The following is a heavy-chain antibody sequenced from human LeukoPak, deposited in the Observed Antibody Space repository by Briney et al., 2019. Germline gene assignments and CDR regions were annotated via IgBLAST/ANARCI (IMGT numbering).Heavy chain of an antibody. D-gene: IGHD2-21*01. CDR2: IGPHSTFT. Sequence: ASVTVSCKSSGFTFTDPYIHWVRQGPGQGLEWMGYIGPHSTFTSSPQEFQGRVTMTRDASMSTAYMELTRLTSDDTAVYYCVREGEGPLFKDFDYWGQGTLVTVSS. V-gene: IGHV1-2*02. J-gene: IGHJ4*02. CDR1: GFTFTDPY. CDR3: VREGEGPLFKDFDY.